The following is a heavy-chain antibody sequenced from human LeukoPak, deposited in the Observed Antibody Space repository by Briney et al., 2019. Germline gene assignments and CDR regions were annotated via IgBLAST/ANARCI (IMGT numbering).Heavy chain of an antibody. D-gene: IGHD6-19*01. V-gene: IGHV3-11*04. CDR1: GFTFSDYY. Sequence: GGSLRLSCAASGFTFSDYYMSWIRQAPGKGLEWVSYISSSGSTIYYADSVKGRFTISRDNAKNSLYLQMNSLRAEDTAVYYCARESPRQGYSSGALGYWGQGTLVTVSS. CDR2: ISSSGSTI. J-gene: IGHJ4*02. CDR3: ARESPRQGYSSGALGY.